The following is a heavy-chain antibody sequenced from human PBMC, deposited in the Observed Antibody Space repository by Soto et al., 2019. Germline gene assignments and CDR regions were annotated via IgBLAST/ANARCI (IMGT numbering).Heavy chain of an antibody. J-gene: IGHJ4*02. Sequence: GATLVNPTQSLTLTCTFSGFSLSTSGVGVGWIRQPPGKALEWLALIYWNDDKRYSPSLKSRLTITKDTSKNQVVLTMTNMDPVDTATYYCAHRSGYYDTSGYSGLYFDYWGQGTLVTGSS. CDR2: IYWNDDK. V-gene: IGHV2-5*01. CDR1: GFSLSTSGVG. D-gene: IGHD3-22*01. CDR3: AHRSGYYDTSGYSGLYFDY.